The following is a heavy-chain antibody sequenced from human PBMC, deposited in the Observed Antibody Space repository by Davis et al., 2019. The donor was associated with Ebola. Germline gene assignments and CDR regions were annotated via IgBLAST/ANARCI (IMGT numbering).Heavy chain of an antibody. V-gene: IGHV3-21*01. D-gene: IGHD3-9*01. J-gene: IGHJ4*02. CDR1: GFTFSTYS. Sequence: GGSLRLSCAASGFTFSTYSMSWVRQAPGKGLEWVSSISSDSDYIYYADSAKGRFTISRDNAKNSLYLQMNSLRAEDTAVYYCARVPLGILTGYYFDYWGQGTLVTVSS. CDR2: ISSDSDYI. CDR3: ARVPLGILTGYYFDY.